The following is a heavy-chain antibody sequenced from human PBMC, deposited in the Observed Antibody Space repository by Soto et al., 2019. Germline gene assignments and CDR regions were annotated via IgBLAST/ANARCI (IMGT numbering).Heavy chain of an antibody. J-gene: IGHJ5*02. Sequence: EVQLVESGGGLVKPGGSLRLSCAASGFTFSSYSMNWVRQAPGKGLEWVSSISSSSSYIYYADSVKGRFTISRDNAKNSLYLQMNSLRAEDTAVYYCASSPPYSSSSWFDPWGQGTLVTVSS. CDR3: ASSPPYSSSSWFDP. D-gene: IGHD6-6*01. V-gene: IGHV3-21*01. CDR1: GFTFSSYS. CDR2: ISSSSSYI.